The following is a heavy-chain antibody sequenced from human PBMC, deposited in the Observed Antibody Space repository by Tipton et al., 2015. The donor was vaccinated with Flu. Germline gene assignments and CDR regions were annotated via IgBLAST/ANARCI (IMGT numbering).Heavy chain of an antibody. D-gene: IGHD6-6*01. CDR2: ISVTTGRGYHT. V-gene: IGHV3-23*01. CDR3: AKVASSTSFYYSYMDV. Sequence: SLRLSCAASGFTFSAYVMNWVRQAPGKGLEWVSSISVTTGRGYHTYYSDSVEGRFTISRDDSKNTLFLQMNSLRPDDTAVYYCAKVASSTSFYYSYMDVWGKGTTAIVSS. CDR1: GFTFSAYV. J-gene: IGHJ6*03.